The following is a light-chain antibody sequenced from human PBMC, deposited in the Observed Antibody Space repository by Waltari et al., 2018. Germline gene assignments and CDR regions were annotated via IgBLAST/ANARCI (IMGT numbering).Light chain of an antibody. J-gene: IGKJ2*01. CDR1: QGISSY. CDR3: QQLNSYPRYT. V-gene: IGKV1-9*01. CDR2: AAS. Sequence: DIQLTQSPSFLSASVGDRVTTTCRASQGISSYLAWYQQTPGKAPKLLSYAASTFQSGVPSRFSGSGSGTEFTLTISSLQPEDFATYYCQQLNSYPRYTFGQGTKLEIK.